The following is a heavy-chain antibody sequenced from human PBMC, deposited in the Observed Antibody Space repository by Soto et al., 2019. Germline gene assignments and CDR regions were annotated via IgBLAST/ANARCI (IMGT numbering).Heavy chain of an antibody. V-gene: IGHV1-69*13. CDR3: TGNKWFGESPLFDP. CDR2: MTPIYRTA. D-gene: IGHD3-10*01. Sequence: SVKVCCKPSGGTLDGYGLNWVRQAPGQGLEWVGGMTPIYRTANYARKFQGRVTVTAEPSTDTAYMELISLTSDDTAVYYCTGNKWFGESPLFDPWGQGTLVTVS. CDR1: GGTLDGYG. J-gene: IGHJ5*02.